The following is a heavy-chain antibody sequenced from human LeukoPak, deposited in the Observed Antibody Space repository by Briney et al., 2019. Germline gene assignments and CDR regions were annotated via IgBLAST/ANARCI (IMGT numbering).Heavy chain of an antibody. CDR2: VYYSGST. D-gene: IGHD6-19*01. CDR3: ARDTSGWYYWFDP. J-gene: IGHJ5*02. Sequence: PSETLVLTRTVSGGSISSGSYYWGWIRQTPGKGLEWIGSVYYSGSTYYNPSLKSRVTISVDTSKNQFSLKLSSVTAADTAVYYCARDTSGWYYWFDPWGQGTLVTVSS. V-gene: IGHV4-39*02. CDR1: GGSISSGSYY.